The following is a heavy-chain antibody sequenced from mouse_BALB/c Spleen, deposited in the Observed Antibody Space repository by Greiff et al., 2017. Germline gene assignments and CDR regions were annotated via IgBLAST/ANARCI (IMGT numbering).Heavy chain of an antibody. Sequence: EVQGVESGGGLVKPGGSLKLSCAASGFTFSSYTMSWVRQTPEKRLEWVATISSGGSYTYYPDSVKGRFTISRDNAKNTLYLQMSSLKSEDTAMYYCTREAATDFAYWGQGTLVTVSA. V-gene: IGHV5-6-4*01. CDR1: GFTFSSYT. D-gene: IGHD1-2*01. CDR3: TREAATDFAY. CDR2: ISSGGSYT. J-gene: IGHJ3*01.